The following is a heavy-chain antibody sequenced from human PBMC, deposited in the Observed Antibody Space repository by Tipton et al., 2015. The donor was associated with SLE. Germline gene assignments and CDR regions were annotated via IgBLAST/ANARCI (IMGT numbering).Heavy chain of an antibody. CDR3: ARPRRTSRSNWSFFL. J-gene: IGHJ2*01. V-gene: IGHV4-34*01. Sequence: TLSLTCAVYGGSFSGYYWNWIRQPPGKGLEWIGEISHSGTTNYNPSFKSRATLSIDTSKTQFSLKLNSVTAADTAVYYCARPRRTSRSNWSFFLWGRGALVTVSS. CDR2: ISHSGTT. CDR1: GGSFSGYY.